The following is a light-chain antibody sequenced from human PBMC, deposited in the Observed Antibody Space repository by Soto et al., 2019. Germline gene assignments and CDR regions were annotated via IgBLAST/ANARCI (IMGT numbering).Light chain of an antibody. V-gene: IGKV1-5*01. CDR2: DAS. CDR1: QSISSW. J-gene: IGKJ1*01. Sequence: DIQMTQSPSTLSASVGDRVTLTCRASQSISSWLAWYQQKPGKAPNLLIYDASTLESGVPSRFSGSGSGTEFTLTISSLQPDDFATYYCQQYNSYSRTFGQGTKVDIK. CDR3: QQYNSYSRT.